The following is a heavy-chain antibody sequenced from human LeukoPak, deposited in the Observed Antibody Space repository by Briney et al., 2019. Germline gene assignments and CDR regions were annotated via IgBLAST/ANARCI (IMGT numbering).Heavy chain of an antibody. D-gene: IGHD2-15*01. J-gene: IGHJ4*02. CDR3: ARHVICGGGNCYGAALDY. CDR2: STHSGST. CDR1: GGSFSGHY. V-gene: IGHV4-34*01. Sequence: SETLSLTCAVYGGSFSGHYWTWIRQPPGKGLEWIGESTHSGSTNYSPSLKSRVTISVDSSKNHFSLKLSSVTAADTAVYYCARHVICGGGNCYGAALDYWGRGTLVTVSS.